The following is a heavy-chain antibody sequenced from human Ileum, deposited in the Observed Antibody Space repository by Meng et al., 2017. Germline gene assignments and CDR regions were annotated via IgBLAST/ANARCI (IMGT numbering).Heavy chain of an antibody. Sequence: QVQLQESGPGLVKPSGTLSLTGAASGGSISNGKWWSWVRQPPGKGLEWIGEISQSGTTNYYPSLNSRVSISLDKANNHLSLTLTSVTAADTAVYYCATYGSGFTPPLDPWGQGILVTVSS. D-gene: IGHD3-10*01. CDR2: ISQSGTT. CDR1: GGSISNGKW. CDR3: ATYGSGFTPPLDP. J-gene: IGHJ5*02. V-gene: IGHV4-4*02.